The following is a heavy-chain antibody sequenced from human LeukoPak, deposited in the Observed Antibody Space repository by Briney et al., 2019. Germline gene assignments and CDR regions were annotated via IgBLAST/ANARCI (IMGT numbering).Heavy chain of an antibody. CDR1: GFTFDDYG. D-gene: IGHD3-10*01. CDR2: IYSGGST. Sequence: GGSLRLSCAASGFTFDDYGMSWVRQAPGKGLEWVSVIYSGGSTYYADSVKGRFTISRHNSKNTLYLQMNSLRAEDTAVYYCARCPYGYFDYWGQGTLVTVSS. J-gene: IGHJ4*02. V-gene: IGHV3-53*04. CDR3: ARCPYGYFDY.